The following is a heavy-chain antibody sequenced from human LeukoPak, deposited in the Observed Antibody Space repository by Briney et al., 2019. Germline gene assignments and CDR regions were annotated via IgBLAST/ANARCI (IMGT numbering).Heavy chain of an antibody. V-gene: IGHV1-69*04. J-gene: IGHJ6*02. CDR3: ARTDYDILTGPYYYYGMDV. CDR2: IIPILGIA. CDR1: GGTFSSYA. D-gene: IGHD3-9*01. Sequence: SVKVSCKASGGTFSSYAISWVRQAPGQGLEWMGGIIPILGIANYAQKFQGRVTITADKSTGTAYMELSSLRSEDTAVYYCARTDYDILTGPYYYYGMDVWGQGTTGTVSS.